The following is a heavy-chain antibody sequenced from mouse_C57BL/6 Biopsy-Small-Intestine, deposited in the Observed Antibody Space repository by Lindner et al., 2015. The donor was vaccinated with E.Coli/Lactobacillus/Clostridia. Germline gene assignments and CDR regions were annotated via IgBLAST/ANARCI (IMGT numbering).Heavy chain of an antibody. Sequence: VQLQESGAELVKPGASVKLSCTASGFKIKDYYIHWVKQRTEQGLEWIGRIDPVDGGTKYAPKFQDKATVIVDTSSNTAYLQLSSLTSDDTAVYYCVRDYGSSFAYWGQGTLVTVSA. V-gene: IGHV14-2*01. D-gene: IGHD1-1*01. J-gene: IGHJ3*01. CDR2: IDPVDGGT. CDR3: VRDYGSSFAY. CDR1: GFKIKDYY.